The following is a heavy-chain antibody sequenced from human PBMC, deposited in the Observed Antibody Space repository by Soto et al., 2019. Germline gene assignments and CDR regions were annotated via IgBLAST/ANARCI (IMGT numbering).Heavy chain of an antibody. CDR1: GGSISSSSYY. CDR2: IYYSGST. J-gene: IGHJ5*02. Sequence: PSDTLSLTCTVSGGSISSSSYYWGWIRQPPGKGLEWIGSIYYSGSTYYNPSLKSRVTISVDTSKNQFSLKLSSVTAADTAVYYCARFIAASPRWFDPWGQGTLVTVSS. CDR3: ARFIAASPRWFDP. V-gene: IGHV4-39*01. D-gene: IGHD6-6*01.